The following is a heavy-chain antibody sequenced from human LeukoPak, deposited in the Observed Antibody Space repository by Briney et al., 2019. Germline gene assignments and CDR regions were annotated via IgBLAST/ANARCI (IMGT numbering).Heavy chain of an antibody. CDR3: ARDRYGGSHGGDFDY. V-gene: IGHV1-46*01. Sequence: ASVKVSCKASGYTFTSYYMHWVRRAPGQGHEWMGIINPSGGSTSYAQKFQGRVTMTRDTSTSTVYMELSSLRSEDTAVYYCARDRYGGSHGGDFDYWGQGTLVTVSS. CDR2: INPSGGST. D-gene: IGHD1-26*01. CDR1: GYTFTSYY. J-gene: IGHJ4*02.